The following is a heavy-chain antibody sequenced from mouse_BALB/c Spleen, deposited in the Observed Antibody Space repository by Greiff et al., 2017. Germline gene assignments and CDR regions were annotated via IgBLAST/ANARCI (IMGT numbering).Heavy chain of an antibody. CDR3: ARDGGTGLYFDY. D-gene: IGHD3-3*01. V-gene: IGHV3-6*02. CDR1: GYSITSGYY. J-gene: IGHJ2*01. CDR2: ISYDGSN. Sequence: DVQLQESGPGLVKPSQSLSLTCSVTGYSITSGYYWNWIRQFPGNKLEWMGYISYDGSNNYNPSLKNRISITRDTSKNQFFLKLNSVTTEDTATYYCARDGGTGLYFDYWGQGTTLTVSS.